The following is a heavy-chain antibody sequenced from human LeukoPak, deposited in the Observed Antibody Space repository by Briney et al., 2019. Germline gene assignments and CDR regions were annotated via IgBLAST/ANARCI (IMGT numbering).Heavy chain of an antibody. CDR1: GYTFTSYG. Sequence: GASVKVSCKASGYTFTSYGISWVRQAPGQGLEWMGGIIPIFGTANYAQKFQGRVTITADESTSTAYMELSSLRSEDTAVYYCASYDYDSSGTFDYWGQGTLVTVSS. V-gene: IGHV1-69*13. J-gene: IGHJ4*02. CDR2: IIPIFGTA. D-gene: IGHD3-22*01. CDR3: ASYDYDSSGTFDY.